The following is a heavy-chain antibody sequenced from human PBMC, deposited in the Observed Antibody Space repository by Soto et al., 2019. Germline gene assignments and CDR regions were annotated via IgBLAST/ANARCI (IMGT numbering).Heavy chain of an antibody. V-gene: IGHV4-4*02. CDR2: IYHSGST. J-gene: IGHJ4*02. CDR1: GGSISSSNW. D-gene: IGHD3-22*01. CDR3: ARDMKRYDSSGYYLFDY. Sequence: TLSLTCAVSGGSISSSNWWSWVRQPPGKGLEWIGEIYHSGSTNYNPSLKSRVTISVDKSKNQFSLKLSSVTAADTAVYYCARDMKRYDSSGYYLFDYWGQGTLVTVSS.